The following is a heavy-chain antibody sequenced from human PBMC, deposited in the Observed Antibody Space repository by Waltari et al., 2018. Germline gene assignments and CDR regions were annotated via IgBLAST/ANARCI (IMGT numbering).Heavy chain of an antibody. Sequence: LEWMGRIIPILGIANYAQKFQGRVTITADKSTSTAYMELSSLRSEETAVYYCAGAFTIVGVVTRGAFDYWGQGTLVTVSS. CDR2: IIPILGIA. J-gene: IGHJ4*02. V-gene: IGHV1-69*02. D-gene: IGHD3-3*01. CDR3: AGAFTIVGVVTRGAFDY.